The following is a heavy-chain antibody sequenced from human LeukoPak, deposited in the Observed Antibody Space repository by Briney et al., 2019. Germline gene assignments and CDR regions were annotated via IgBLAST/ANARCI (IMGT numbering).Heavy chain of an antibody. V-gene: IGHV4-59*08. CDR3: ARKGGILDAFDI. CDR1: GGSISSYY. Sequence: SETLSLTCSVSGGSISSYYWSWIRQSPGKGLEWIGAIYSSGDTFYNPSLKSRVTISVDSSKNQFSLKLSSVTAADTAVYFCARKGGILDAFDIWGQATMFTVFS. D-gene: IGHD6-13*01. CDR2: IYSSGDT. J-gene: IGHJ3*02.